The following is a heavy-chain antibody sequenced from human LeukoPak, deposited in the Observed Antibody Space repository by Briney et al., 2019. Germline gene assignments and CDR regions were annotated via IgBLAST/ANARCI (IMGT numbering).Heavy chain of an antibody. CDR3: ARDFYSSGWYVGAFDI. D-gene: IGHD6-19*01. CDR1: GVTFSSYS. Sequence: GGSLRLSCAASGVTFSSYSMNWVRQAPGKGLEWVSYISSSSSYIYYADSEKGRFTISRDNATNTLYLQMNSLRAEDTAVYYCARDFYSSGWYVGAFDIWGQGTMVTVSS. CDR2: ISSSSSYI. J-gene: IGHJ3*02. V-gene: IGHV3-21*01.